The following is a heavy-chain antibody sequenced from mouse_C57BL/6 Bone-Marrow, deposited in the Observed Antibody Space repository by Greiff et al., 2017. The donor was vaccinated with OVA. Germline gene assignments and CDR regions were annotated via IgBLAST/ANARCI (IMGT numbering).Heavy chain of an antibody. CDR1: GFTFSNYW. CDR2: IRLKSGYSAS. Sequence: EVQLVESGGGLVQPGGSMKLSCVASGFTFSNYWMNWVRQSPEKGLEWVAQIRLKSGYSASPYAVSVKGRITIARDDLKSSVYLQMNNVRAEDTGIYYCTDAMDYWGQGTSVTVSS. J-gene: IGHJ4*01. V-gene: IGHV6-3*01. CDR3: TDAMDY.